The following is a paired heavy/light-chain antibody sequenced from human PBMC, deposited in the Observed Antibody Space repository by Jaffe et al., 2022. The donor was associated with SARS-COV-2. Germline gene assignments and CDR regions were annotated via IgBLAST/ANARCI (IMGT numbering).Heavy chain of an antibody. J-gene: IGHJ6*02. Sequence: QVQLVQSGAEVKKPGASVKVSCKASGYTFTGYYMHWVRQAPGQGLEWMGRINPNSGGTNYAQKFQGRVTMTRDTSISTAYMELSRLRSDDTAVYYCARDGRPNYVWGSYPQGGYYYYYYGMDVWGQGTTVTVSS. CDR1: GYTFTGYY. V-gene: IGHV1-2*06. D-gene: IGHD3-16*02. CDR3: ARDGRPNYVWGSYPQGGYYYYYYGMDV. CDR2: INPNSGGT.
Light chain of an antibody. J-gene: IGKJ1*01. CDR3: MQALQTLTWT. Sequence: DIVMTQSPLSLPVTPGEPASISCRSSQSLLHSNGYNYLDWYLQKPGQSPQLLIYLGSNRASGVPDRFSGSGSGTDFTLKISRVEAEDVGVYYCMQALQTLTWTFGQGTKVEIK. CDR1: QSLLHSNGYNY. V-gene: IGKV2-28*01. CDR2: LGS.